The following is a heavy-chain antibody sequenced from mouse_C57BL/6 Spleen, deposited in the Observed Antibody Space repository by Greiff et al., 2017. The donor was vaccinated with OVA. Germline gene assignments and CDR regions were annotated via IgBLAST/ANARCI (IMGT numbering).Heavy chain of an antibody. CDR3: ARTPDYYGSAMDY. Sequence: EVQRVESGGGLVKPGGSLKLSCAASGFTFSDYGMHWVRQAPEKGLEWVAYISSGSSTIYYADTVKGRFTISRDNAKNTLFLQMTSLRSEDTAMYYCARTPDYYGSAMDYWGQGTSVTVSS. J-gene: IGHJ4*01. CDR1: GFTFSDYG. D-gene: IGHD1-1*01. V-gene: IGHV5-17*01. CDR2: ISSGSSTI.